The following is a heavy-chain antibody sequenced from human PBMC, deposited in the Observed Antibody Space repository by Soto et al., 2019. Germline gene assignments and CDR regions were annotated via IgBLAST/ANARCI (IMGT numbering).Heavy chain of an antibody. J-gene: IGHJ4*02. V-gene: IGHV1-3*05. CDR2: INAGNGNT. CDR3: ARSIVVVTALDY. D-gene: IGHD2-21*02. CDR1: GYTFTSYA. Sequence: QVQLVQSGAEEKKPGASVKVSCKASGYTFTSYAMHWVRQAPGQRLEWMGWINAGNGNTKYSQKFQGRVTITRDTCASTAYMEMSRLRSEETAVYYCARSIVVVTALDYWGQGALVTVSS.